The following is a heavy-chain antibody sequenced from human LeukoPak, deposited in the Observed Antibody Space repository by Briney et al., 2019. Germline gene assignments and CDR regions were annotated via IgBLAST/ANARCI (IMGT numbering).Heavy chain of an antibody. V-gene: IGHV4-39*07. J-gene: IGHJ5*02. D-gene: IGHD4-17*01. Sequence: SETLSLTCTVSGGSISNTNYYWGWIRQPPGKGLEWIGSIYHSGSTYYNPSLKSRVTISVDTSKNQFSLKLSSVTAADTAVYYCAREGGDYYNWFDPWGQGTLVTVSS. CDR2: IYHSGST. CDR3: AREGGDYYNWFDP. CDR1: GGSISNTNYY.